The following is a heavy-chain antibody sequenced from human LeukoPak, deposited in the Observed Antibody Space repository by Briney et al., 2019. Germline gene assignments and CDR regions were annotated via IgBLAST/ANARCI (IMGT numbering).Heavy chain of an antibody. CDR2: ISETYGTT. Sequence: GGSLRLSCVASGFTFANSVLTWVRQAPGKGLEGVSGISETYGTTYYADSVKGRFTISRDKSRDTVSLQMNSLRAEDTAVYYCTSYCGPASRYSGFDNWGQGTLVTVSS. J-gene: IGHJ4*02. CDR3: TSYCGPASRYSGFDN. V-gene: IGHV3-23*01. D-gene: IGHD2-21*01. CDR1: GFTFANSV.